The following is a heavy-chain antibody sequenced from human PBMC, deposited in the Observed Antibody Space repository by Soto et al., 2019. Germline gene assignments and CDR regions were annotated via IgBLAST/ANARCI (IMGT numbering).Heavy chain of an antibody. D-gene: IGHD2-15*01. CDR2: INHSGST. CDR3: ARGRYCSGGSCYLGWFDP. J-gene: IGHJ5*02. CDR1: GGSFSGYY. Sequence: QVQLQQWGAGLLKPSETLSLTCAVYGGSFSGYYWSWIRQPPGKGLEWIGEINHSGSTNYNPSLKRRVTRSVDTSKNQFSLKLSSVTAADTAVCYCARGRYCSGGSCYLGWFDPWGQGTLVTVSS. V-gene: IGHV4-34*01.